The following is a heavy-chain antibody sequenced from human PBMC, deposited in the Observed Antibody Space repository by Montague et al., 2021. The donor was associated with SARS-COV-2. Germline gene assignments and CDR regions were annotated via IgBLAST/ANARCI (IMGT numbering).Heavy chain of an antibody. CDR2: IDWDDDK. Sequence: PALMKPTQTLTLTCTFSGFSLSTSGMCVSWIRRPPGKALEWLARIDWDDDKYYSTSLKTRLTISKDTSKNQVVLTMTNMDPVDTATYYCAREYSSGVYFDYWGQGTLVTVSS. V-gene: IGHV2-70*11. D-gene: IGHD6-19*01. J-gene: IGHJ4*02. CDR3: AREYSSGVYFDY. CDR1: GFSLSTSGMC.